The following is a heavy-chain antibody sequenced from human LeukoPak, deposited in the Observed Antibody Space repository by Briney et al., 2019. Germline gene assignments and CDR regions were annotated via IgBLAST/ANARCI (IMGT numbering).Heavy chain of an antibody. CDR3: ARQGPRSTSNYDFWSGYL. J-gene: IGHJ4*02. Sequence: ASVTVSCKASGYTFTGYYMHWVRQAPGQGLEWMGWINPNSGGTNYAQKFQGRVTMTRDTSISTAYMELSRLRSDDTAVYYCARQGPRSTSNYDFWSGYLWGQGTLVTVSS. D-gene: IGHD3-3*01. V-gene: IGHV1-2*02. CDR2: INPNSGGT. CDR1: GYTFTGYY.